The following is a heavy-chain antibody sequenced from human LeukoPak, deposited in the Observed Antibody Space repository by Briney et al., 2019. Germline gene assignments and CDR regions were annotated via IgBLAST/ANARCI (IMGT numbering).Heavy chain of an antibody. CDR1: GFTFSNYG. Sequence: GGSLRLSCAASGFTFSNYGMHWVRQVPGKGLEWVAVIWHDGSEKYYEDSVKGRFTISRDNSKNTLYLQMNSLRAEDTAVYYCARWSVFSFDYWGQEPLVPSSS. V-gene: IGHV3-33*01. CDR3: ARWSVFSFDY. CDR2: IWHDGSEK. J-gene: IGHJ4*02. D-gene: IGHD3-3*01.